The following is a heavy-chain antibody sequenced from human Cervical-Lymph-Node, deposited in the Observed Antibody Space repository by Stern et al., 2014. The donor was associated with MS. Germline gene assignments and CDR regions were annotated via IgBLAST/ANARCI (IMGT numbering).Heavy chain of an antibody. CDR3: ARWSVACDS. CDR1: GYRFINNW. J-gene: IGHJ4*02. D-gene: IGHD2-21*01. V-gene: IGHV5-51*03. CDR2: IYPGDSDI. Sequence: VQLVQSGAEVRKPGDSLKISCKTSGYRFINNWIAWVRQVPGKGLEWIGIIYPGDSDIRYSPSFQAHVTISVDKSISTAYLQWSSLKASDTAVYYCARWSVACDSWGQGALITVSS.